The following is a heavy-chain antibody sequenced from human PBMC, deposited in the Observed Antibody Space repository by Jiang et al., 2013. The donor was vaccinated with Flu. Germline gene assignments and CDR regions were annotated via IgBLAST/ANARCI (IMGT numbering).Heavy chain of an antibody. V-gene: IGHV1-18*01. CDR3: ARETSGSYFGGLSWFDP. J-gene: IGHJ5*02. CDR2: ISAYNGNT. Sequence: SGAEVKKPGASVKVSCKASGYTFTSYGISWVRQAPGQGLEWMGWISAYNGNTNYAQKLQGRVTMTTDTSTSTAYMELRSLRSDDTAVYYCARETSGSYFGGLSWFDPWGQGTLVTVSS. D-gene: IGHD1-26*01. CDR1: GYTFTSYG.